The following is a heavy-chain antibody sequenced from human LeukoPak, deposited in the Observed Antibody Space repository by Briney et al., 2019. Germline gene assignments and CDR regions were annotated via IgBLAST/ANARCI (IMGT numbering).Heavy chain of an antibody. CDR2: INHSGST. D-gene: IGHD5-18*01. CDR3: AARRGYSYVIDY. CDR1: GGTFSGYY. J-gene: IGHJ4*02. V-gene: IGHV4-34*08. Sequence: PSETLSLTCAVYGGTFSGYYWSWIRQPPGKGLEWIGEINHSGSTNYNPSLKSRVTISVDTSKNQFSLKLSSVTAADTAVYYCAARRGYSYVIDYWGQGTLVTVSS.